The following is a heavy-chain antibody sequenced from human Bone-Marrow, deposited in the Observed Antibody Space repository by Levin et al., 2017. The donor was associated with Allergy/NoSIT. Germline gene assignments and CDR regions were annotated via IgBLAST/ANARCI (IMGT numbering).Heavy chain of an antibody. Sequence: GGSLRLSCAASGFNFNDYHMAWIRQAPGQGLEWTSYISISTNTIYYADSVKGRFTISRDNAKSSLFLQVNSLRAEDTAKYYCVGYCSGGNCSPAGWFDPWGQGILVTVSS. CDR1: GFNFNDYH. CDR2: ISISTNTI. CDR3: VGYCSGGNCSPAGWFDP. J-gene: IGHJ5*02. V-gene: IGHV3-11*01. D-gene: IGHD2-15*01.